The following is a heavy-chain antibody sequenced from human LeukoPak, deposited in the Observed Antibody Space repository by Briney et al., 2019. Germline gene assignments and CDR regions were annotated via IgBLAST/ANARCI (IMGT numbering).Heavy chain of an antibody. V-gene: IGHV3-23*01. J-gene: IGHJ4*02. Sequence: GGSLRLSCAASGFTFSSYAMSWVRQAPGKGLEWVSAISGSGGSTYYADSVKGRFTISRDNTKNPLYLQMNSLRAEDTAVYYCAKDQWLGPDYFDYWGQGTLVTVSS. CDR1: GFTFSSYA. D-gene: IGHD6-19*01. CDR2: ISGSGGST. CDR3: AKDQWLGPDYFDY.